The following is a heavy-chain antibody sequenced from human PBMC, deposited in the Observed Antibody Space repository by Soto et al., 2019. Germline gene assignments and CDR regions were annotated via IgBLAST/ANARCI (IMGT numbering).Heavy chain of an antibody. V-gene: IGHV1-2*04. Sequence: ASVKVSCKASGYTFTGYYMHWVRQAPGQGLEWMGWINPNSGGTNYAQKFQGWVTMTRDTSISTAYMELSRLRSADTAVYYCARPYSSSSKSFDYWGQGTLVTVSS. J-gene: IGHJ4*02. CDR1: GYTFTGYY. CDR2: INPNSGGT. D-gene: IGHD6-6*01. CDR3: ARPYSSSSKSFDY.